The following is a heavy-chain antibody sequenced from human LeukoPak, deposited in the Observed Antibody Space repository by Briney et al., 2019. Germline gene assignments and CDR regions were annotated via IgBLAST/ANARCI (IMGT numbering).Heavy chain of an antibody. CDR1: GFTFSSYA. V-gene: IGHV3-23*01. Sequence: GGSLRLSCAASGFTFSSYAMSWVRQAPGKGLKWVSTINDNGDGTYYADSVKGRFTISRDNSKNTLYLQMNSLRAEDTAVYYCAKDYVPSGIAVAGTQSLDAFDIWGQGTMVTVSS. J-gene: IGHJ3*02. D-gene: IGHD6-19*01. CDR2: INDNGDGT. CDR3: AKDYVPSGIAVAGTQSLDAFDI.